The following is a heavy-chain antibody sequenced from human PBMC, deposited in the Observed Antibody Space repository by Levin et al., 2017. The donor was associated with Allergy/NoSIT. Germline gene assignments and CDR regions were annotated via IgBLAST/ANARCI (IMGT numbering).Heavy chain of an antibody. V-gene: IGHV3-33*01. Sequence: GESLKISCAASGFTFSGYGMHWVRQAPATGKGPEWVAVIWHDGSNKYYADSVKGRFTISRDNSKNTVDLQMNSLRAEDTAVYYCTRAPYHYYMDVWGKGTTVTVSS. J-gene: IGHJ6*03. CDR2: IWHDGSNK. CDR1: GFTFSGYG. CDR3: TRAPYHYYMDV.